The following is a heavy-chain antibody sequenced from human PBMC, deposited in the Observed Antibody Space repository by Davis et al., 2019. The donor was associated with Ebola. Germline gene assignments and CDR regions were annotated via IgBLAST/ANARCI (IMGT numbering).Heavy chain of an antibody. V-gene: IGHV4-59*08. Sequence: PSETLSLTCSVSGGSISSSYWSWIRQPPGKGLEWIGYIYYSGNTNYNPSLKSRVTISLDTSKTQFSLKLNSVTAADTAVYYCARLDGGNSGAFDSWGQGTLVTVSS. CDR2: IYYSGNT. D-gene: IGHD4-23*01. CDR1: GGSISSSY. J-gene: IGHJ4*02. CDR3: ARLDGGNSGAFDS.